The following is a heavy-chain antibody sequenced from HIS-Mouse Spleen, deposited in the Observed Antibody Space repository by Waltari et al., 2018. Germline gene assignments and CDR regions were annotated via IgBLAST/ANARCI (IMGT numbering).Heavy chain of an antibody. J-gene: IGHJ4*02. CDR1: GFTFSCYG. V-gene: IGHV3-30*18. CDR2: ISYDGSNK. CDR3: AKDKHHAFDY. Sequence: QVQLVESGGGVVQPGRSLRLPWPAPGFTFSCYGMHWVRQAPGKGLEWVAVISYDGSNKYYADSVKGRFTISRDNSKNTLYLQMNSLRAEDTAVYYCAKDKHHAFDYWGQGTLVTVSS.